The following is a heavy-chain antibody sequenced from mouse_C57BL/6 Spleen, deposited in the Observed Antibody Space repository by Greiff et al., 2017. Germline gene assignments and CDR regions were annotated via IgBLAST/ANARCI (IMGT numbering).Heavy chain of an antibody. CDR2: INPNNGGT. V-gene: IGHV1-26*01. CDR1: GYTFTDYY. D-gene: IGHD2-3*01. Sequence: VQLQQSGPELVKPGASVKISCKASGYTFTDYYMNWVKQSHGKSLEWIGDINPNNGGTSYNQKFKGKATLTVDKSSSTAYMELRSLTSEDSAVYYCARGYDGYYSDYWGQGTTLTVSS. CDR3: ARGYDGYYSDY. J-gene: IGHJ2*01.